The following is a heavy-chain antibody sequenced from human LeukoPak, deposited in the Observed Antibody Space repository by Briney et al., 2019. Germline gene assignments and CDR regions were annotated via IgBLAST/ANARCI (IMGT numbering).Heavy chain of an antibody. CDR2: IYSGGRT. CDR3: ARAPYSSSYYYDY. D-gene: IGHD6-13*01. J-gene: IGHJ4*02. V-gene: IGHV3-66*01. Sequence: PGGSLRLSCAASGFTVSTNYMSWVRQAPGKGLEWVSVIYSGGRTYYADSVKGRFTISRDNSKNTLYLQMNSLRAEDTAVYYCARAPYSSSYYYDYWGQGTLLTVSS. CDR1: GFTVSTNY.